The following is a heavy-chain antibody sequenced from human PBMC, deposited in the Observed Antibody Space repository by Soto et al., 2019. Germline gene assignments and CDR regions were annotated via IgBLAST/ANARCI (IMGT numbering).Heavy chain of an antibody. CDR1: GFTFSSYA. D-gene: IGHD1-26*01. Sequence: PGGSLRLSCAASGFTFSSYAMSWVRQAPGKGLEWVSAISGSGGSTYYADSVKGRFTISRDNSKNTLYLQMNSLRAEDTAVYYCAKVPVGRDYYYYGMDVWGQGTTVTVSS. J-gene: IGHJ6*02. CDR3: AKVPVGRDYYYYGMDV. V-gene: IGHV3-23*01. CDR2: ISGSGGST.